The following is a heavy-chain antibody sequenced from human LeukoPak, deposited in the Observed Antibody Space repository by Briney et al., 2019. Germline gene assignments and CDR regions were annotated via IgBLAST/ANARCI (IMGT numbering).Heavy chain of an antibody. CDR3: GRDRDGYNSDFDY. Sequence: SETLSLTCTVSGASISSTNNFWGWIRQTPGKGLEWIATIYYSVSTNYNPSLKSRVTISVDTSKNQFSLKLSSVTAADTAVYYCGRDRDGYNSDFDYWGQGTLVTVPS. V-gene: IGHV4-39*07. J-gene: IGHJ4*02. CDR2: IYYSVST. CDR1: GASISSTNNF. D-gene: IGHD5-24*01.